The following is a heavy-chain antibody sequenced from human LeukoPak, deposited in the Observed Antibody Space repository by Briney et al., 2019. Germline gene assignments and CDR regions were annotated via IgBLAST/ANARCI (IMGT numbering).Heavy chain of an antibody. Sequence: SEILSLTCAVYAVSFTGYYWSWVRQPAGKGLEWIGVINHSGSTNYNPSLKSRVTISVDTSKNQFYQKLSSVTAADTAVYYCAEGAAQLGLSPSIFYRSCYFDYMDVWGKGTTVTVSS. CDR3: AEGAAQLGLSPSIFYRSCYFDYMDV. V-gene: IGHV4-34*01. D-gene: IGHD6-6*01. CDR2: INHSGST. CDR1: AVSFTGYY. J-gene: IGHJ6*03.